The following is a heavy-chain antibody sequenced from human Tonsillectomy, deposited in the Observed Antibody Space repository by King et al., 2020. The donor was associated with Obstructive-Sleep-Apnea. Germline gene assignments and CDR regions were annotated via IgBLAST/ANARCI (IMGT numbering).Heavy chain of an antibody. D-gene: IGHD3-10*01. CDR1: SESFSGYY. CDR2: IDHSGST. CDR3: ARGFLTVFYGSVSYQGPFDN. J-gene: IGHJ4*02. Sequence: VQLQQWGAGLLKPSETLSLTCAVYSESFSGYYWGWIRQPPGKGLEYIGEIDHSGSTNYNPSLKSRVTISVDTSKNQFSLKLSPVTAADTAVYYCARGFLTVFYGSVSYQGPFDNWGQGTLVTVSS. V-gene: IGHV4-34*01.